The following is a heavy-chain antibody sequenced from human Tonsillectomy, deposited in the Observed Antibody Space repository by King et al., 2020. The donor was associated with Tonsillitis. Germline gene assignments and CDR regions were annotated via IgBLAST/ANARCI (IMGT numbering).Heavy chain of an antibody. CDR2: INPNGGNT. D-gene: IGHD2-2*01. CDR1: GYTFTSYD. V-gene: IGHV1-8*01. J-gene: IGHJ6*02. Sequence: QLVQSGAEVKKPGASVKVSCKASGYTFTSYDVNWVRQATGQGLGGMGWINPNGGNTGYAQKFQGGVTMTRNTSISTAYMELSSLRSEDAAVYYCARVSLTYCSGTSCYAYYYYGMDVWGQGTTVTVSS. CDR3: ARVSLTYCSGTSCYAYYYYGMDV.